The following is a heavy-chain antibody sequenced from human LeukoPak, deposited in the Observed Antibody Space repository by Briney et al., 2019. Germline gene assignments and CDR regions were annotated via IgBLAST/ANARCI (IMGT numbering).Heavy chain of an antibody. D-gene: IGHD3-10*01. CDR3: ARDVPRTSGP. CDR1: GFTFSSEW. CDR2: IDGNGRTT. V-gene: IGHV3-74*01. Sequence: GGSLRLSCAASGFTFSSEWMHWVRQAPGRGLVWISHIDGNGRTTNYGDSVRGRFTVSRDNAKNTLYLQMNSLRAEDTAVYYCARDVPRTSGPWGQGTLVTVSS. J-gene: IGHJ5*02.